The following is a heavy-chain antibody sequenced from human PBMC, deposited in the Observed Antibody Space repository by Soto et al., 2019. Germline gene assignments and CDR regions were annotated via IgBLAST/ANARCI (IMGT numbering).Heavy chain of an antibody. CDR2: ISGSGGST. Sequence: GGSLRLSCAASGFTFSSYAMSWVRQAPGKGLEWVSVISGSGGSTYYADSVKGRFTISRDNSKNTLYLQMNSLRAEDTAVYYCAKQRWELLRDKYYFDYWGQGTLVTVSS. J-gene: IGHJ4*02. CDR3: AKQRWELLRDKYYFDY. CDR1: GFTFSSYA. D-gene: IGHD1-26*01. V-gene: IGHV3-23*01.